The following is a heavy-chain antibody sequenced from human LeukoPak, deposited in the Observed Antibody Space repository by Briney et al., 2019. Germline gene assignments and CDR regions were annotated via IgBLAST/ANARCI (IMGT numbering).Heavy chain of an antibody. CDR3: ARGSTWLRDAFDI. CDR1: GYTFTGYY. J-gene: IGHJ3*02. D-gene: IGHD5-12*01. V-gene: IGHV1-69*05. Sequence: SVKVSCKASGYTFTGYYMHWVRQAPGQGLEWMGGIIPIFGTANYAQKFQGRVTITTDESTSTAYMELSSLRSEDTAVYYCARGSTWLRDAFDIWGQGTMVTVSS. CDR2: IIPIFGTA.